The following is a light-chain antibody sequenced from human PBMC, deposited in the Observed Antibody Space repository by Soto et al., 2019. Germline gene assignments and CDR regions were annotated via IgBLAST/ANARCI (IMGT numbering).Light chain of an antibody. CDR1: RSDIGVYNY. Sequence: QSALTQPASVSGSPGQSITLSCTGTRSDIGVYNYVSWYQQHPGKAPKLMISEVYNRPSGVSNRFSGSKSGNTASLTISGLQAEDEDDYYCTSSTSTSSHVVFGGGTKVTVL. CDR3: TSSTSTSSHVV. J-gene: IGLJ2*01. V-gene: IGLV2-14*01. CDR2: EVY.